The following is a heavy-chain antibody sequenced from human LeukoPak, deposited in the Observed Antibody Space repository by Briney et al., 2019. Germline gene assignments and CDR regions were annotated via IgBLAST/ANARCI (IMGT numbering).Heavy chain of an antibody. CDR1: GFTFSSYS. J-gene: IGHJ4*02. V-gene: IGHV3-48*01. CDR3: AKVVSSPVALGH. D-gene: IGHD6-19*01. CDR2: ISSSSSTI. Sequence: GGSLRLSCAASGFTFSSYSVNWVRQAPGKGLEWVSYISSSSSTIYYVESVKGRFTISRDNAKNSLYLQMNSVRAEDTAIYYCAKVVSSPVALGHWGQGTLVTVSS.